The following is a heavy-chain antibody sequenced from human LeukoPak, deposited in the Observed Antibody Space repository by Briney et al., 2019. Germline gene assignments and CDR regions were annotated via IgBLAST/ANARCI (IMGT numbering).Heavy chain of an antibody. V-gene: IGHV3-23*01. Sequence: GGSLRLSCAASGFTFSSYAMSWVRQAPGKGLQWVSIISGSGGSTYYADSVKGRFTISRDNSKNTLYLQMKSLRAEDTAVYYCAKGGSCSSTSCLGSDGWFDPWGQGTLVTVSS. CDR1: GFTFSSYA. D-gene: IGHD2-2*01. J-gene: IGHJ5*02. CDR2: ISGSGGST. CDR3: AKGGSCSSTSCLGSDGWFDP.